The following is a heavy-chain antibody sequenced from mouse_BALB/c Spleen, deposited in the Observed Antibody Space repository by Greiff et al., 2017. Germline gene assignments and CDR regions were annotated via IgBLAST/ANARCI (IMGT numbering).Heavy chain of an antibody. CDR3: ASSGLYAMDY. J-gene: IGHJ4*01. D-gene: IGHD1-3*01. Sequence: DVQLVESGGGLVKPGGSLKLSCAASGFAFSSYDMSWVRQTPEKRLEWVAYISSGGGSTYYPDTVKGRFTISRDNAKNTLYLQMSSLKSEDTAMYYCASSGLYAMDYWGQGTSVTVSS. CDR1: GFAFSSYD. CDR2: ISSGGGST. V-gene: IGHV5-12-1*01.